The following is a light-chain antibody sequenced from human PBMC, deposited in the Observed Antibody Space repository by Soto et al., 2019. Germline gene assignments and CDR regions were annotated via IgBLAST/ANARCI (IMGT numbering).Light chain of an antibody. CDR1: RSNIGNND. J-gene: IGLJ2*01. CDR2: SNN. Sequence: QSVLTHPPSASGTPGQRVTISCSGSRSNIGNNDVCWYQQLPGATPKLLIYSNNQGPSGVPDRFSGSKSGTSASLVISGLRSEDEADYYCAAWDDNLSGVIFGGGTKVTVL. V-gene: IGLV1-47*02. CDR3: AAWDDNLSGVI.